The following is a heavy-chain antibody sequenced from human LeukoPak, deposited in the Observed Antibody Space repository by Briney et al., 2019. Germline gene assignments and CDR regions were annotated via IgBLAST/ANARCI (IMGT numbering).Heavy chain of an antibody. Sequence: RSSETLSLTCTVSGGSISSRSYCWSWIRQPAGKGLEWIGHVHISGSTNYNSSLKSRVTISVDTSKNQFSLKLSSVTAADTAVYYCARDNSVRDEAWWFNPWGQGTLVTVSS. CDR3: ARDNSVRDEAWWFNP. D-gene: IGHD5-24*01. CDR2: VHISGST. V-gene: IGHV4-61*09. CDR1: GGSISSRSYC. J-gene: IGHJ5*02.